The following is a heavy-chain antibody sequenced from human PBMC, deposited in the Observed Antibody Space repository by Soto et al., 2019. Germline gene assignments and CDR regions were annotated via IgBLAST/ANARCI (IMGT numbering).Heavy chain of an antibody. CDR2: IYWDDDK. V-gene: IGHV2-5*02. D-gene: IGHD4-17*01. J-gene: IGHJ4*02. Sequence: QITLKESGPTLVKPTQTLTLTCTFSGFSLSTSGVGVGWIRQPPGKALEWLALIYWDDDKRYSPSLTSRLTITEDTSKNQVFLTMTNMDPVDTATYYCAHRQRTVYFDYWGQGTLVTVSS. CDR3: AHRQRTVYFDY. CDR1: GFSLSTSGVG.